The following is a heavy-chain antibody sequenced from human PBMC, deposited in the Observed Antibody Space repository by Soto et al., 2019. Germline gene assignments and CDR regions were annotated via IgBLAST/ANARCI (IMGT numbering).Heavy chain of an antibody. Sequence: PSQPLSLTCAISGDSVSNNSAAWNWIGQSPSRGLEWLGRTYYRSKWFNNYALSVKGRITINPDTSKNQFSLQLNSVTPEDTAVYYCAREGRLAASIFHNWFDPWGQGTLVTVPQ. V-gene: IGHV6-1*01. CDR3: AREGRLAASIFHNWFDP. CDR1: GDSVSNNSAA. J-gene: IGHJ5*02. D-gene: IGHD3-3*02. CDR2: TYYRSKWFN.